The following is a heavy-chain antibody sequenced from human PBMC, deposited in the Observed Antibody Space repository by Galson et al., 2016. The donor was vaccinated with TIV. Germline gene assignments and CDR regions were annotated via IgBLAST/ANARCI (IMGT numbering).Heavy chain of an antibody. CDR3: ARTFPCRGDRYFFDY. Sequence: QSGAAAKKSGSSVKLSCRASADTFSTYTISWVREAPGQGIAWLGGIITLHGLSRHAQTLQGRVTITADEPTSTVYIVLSSLRSEDTAVYYCARTFPCRGDRYFFDYWGQGTLVIVSS. CDR1: ADTFSTYT. CDR2: IITLHGLS. D-gene: IGHD2-21*02. V-gene: IGHV1-69*16. J-gene: IGHJ4*02.